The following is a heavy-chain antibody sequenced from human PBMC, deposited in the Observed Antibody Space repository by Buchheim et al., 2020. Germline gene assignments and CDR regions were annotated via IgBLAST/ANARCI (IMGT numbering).Heavy chain of an antibody. J-gene: IGHJ4*02. CDR3: ARGDSGITVGDY. V-gene: IGHV3-33*01. Sequence: QVQLVESGGGVVQPGRSLTVSCVASGFALSGYGMHWVRQAPGKGLEWVALIRYDGSTTNYADSVKGRFTTSRDNSKNTLYLQMNSLRVEDTAVYYCARGDSGITVGDYWGQGTL. CDR1: GFALSGYG. D-gene: IGHD2-8*02. CDR2: IRYDGSTT.